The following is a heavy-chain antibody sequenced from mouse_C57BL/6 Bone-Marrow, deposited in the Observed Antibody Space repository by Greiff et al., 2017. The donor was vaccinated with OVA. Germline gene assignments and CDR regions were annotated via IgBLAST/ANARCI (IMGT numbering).Heavy chain of an antibody. V-gene: IGHV5-17*01. CDR3: ARLWGDWYFDV. D-gene: IGHD4-1*01. CDR2: ISSGSSTI. CDR1: GFTFSDYG. Sequence: EVQVVESGGGLVKPGGSLKLSCAASGFTFSDYGMHWVRQAPEKGLEWVAYISSGSSTIYYADTVQGRFTISRDNAKNTLFLQMTSLRSEDTAMYYCARLWGDWYFDVWGTGTTVTVSS. J-gene: IGHJ1*03.